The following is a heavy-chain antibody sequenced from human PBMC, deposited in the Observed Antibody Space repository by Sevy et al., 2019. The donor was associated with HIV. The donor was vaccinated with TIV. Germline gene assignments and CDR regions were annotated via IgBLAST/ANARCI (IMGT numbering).Heavy chain of an antibody. D-gene: IGHD2-21*02. Sequence: SETLSLTCSVSYGPISAYYWNWNRQSPGKGLEWIGSIHYTGSTDYNPALKSRVTMSLDTSKNQFSLQLKSVTAADTALYYCARAPPVRSGDDSLNWFDPWGQGTLVTVSS. CDR2: IHYTGST. J-gene: IGHJ5*02. CDR3: ARAPPVRSGDDSLNWFDP. V-gene: IGHV4-59*12. CDR1: YGPISAYY.